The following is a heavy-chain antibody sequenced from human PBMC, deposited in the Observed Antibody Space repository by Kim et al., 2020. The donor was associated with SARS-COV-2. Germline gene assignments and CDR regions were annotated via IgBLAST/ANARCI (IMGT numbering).Heavy chain of an antibody. CDR1: GFTFDTYA. CDR3: AKMGIMDGYNYFYYYTMDV. Sequence: GGSLRLSCVASGFTFDTYAMSWVRQAPGKGLEWVSAISGGAVNKFYADSVRGRFTISRDNSKNTLYLQMNSLRDEDPALYYCAKMGIMDGYNYFYYYTMDVWGQGTTVTVSS. V-gene: IGHV3-23*01. J-gene: IGHJ6*02. D-gene: IGHD5-18*01. CDR2: ISGGAVNK.